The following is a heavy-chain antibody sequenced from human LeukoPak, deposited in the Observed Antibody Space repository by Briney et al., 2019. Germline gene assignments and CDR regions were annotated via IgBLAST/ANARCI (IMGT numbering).Heavy chain of an antibody. CDR3: AGHHPRNTVDF. Sequence: SETLSLICTVSGGSISSYYWSWIRQPPGKGLERIAYISDIGSINYNPSLKSRVTISLDTSKNQFSLKLSSVTAADTAVYYCAGHHPRNTVDFWGQGTLVTVSS. CDR1: GGSISSYY. D-gene: IGHD2/OR15-2a*01. J-gene: IGHJ4*02. CDR2: ISDIGSI. V-gene: IGHV4-59*08.